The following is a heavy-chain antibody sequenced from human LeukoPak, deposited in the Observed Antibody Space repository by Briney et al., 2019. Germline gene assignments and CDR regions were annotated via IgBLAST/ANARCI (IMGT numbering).Heavy chain of an antibody. J-gene: IGHJ4*02. CDR3: ARGSPIRESRGFDY. Sequence: GASVKVSCKASGYTFASYDINWVRQATGQGLEWMGWMNPNSGNTGYAQKFQGRVTMTRNTSISTAYMELSSLRSEDTAVYYCARGSPIRESRGFDYWGQGTLVTVSS. CDR1: GYTFASYD. D-gene: IGHD3-10*01. V-gene: IGHV1-8*01. CDR2: MNPNSGNT.